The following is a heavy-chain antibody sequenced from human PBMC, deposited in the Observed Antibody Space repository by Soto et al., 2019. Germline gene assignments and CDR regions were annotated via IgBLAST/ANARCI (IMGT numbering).Heavy chain of an antibody. CDR3: ARDPEMHHTAFDY. J-gene: IGHJ4*02. Sequence: SETLSLTCSVLGGSINSFYWSWIRQPPGKGLEWVGYIHYTGSTNYNPSLKSRLTISVDTSKNQFSLKLSSVTAADTAVYYCARDPEMHHTAFDYWGQGALVTVSS. CDR2: IHYTGST. CDR1: GGSINSFY. V-gene: IGHV4-59*01.